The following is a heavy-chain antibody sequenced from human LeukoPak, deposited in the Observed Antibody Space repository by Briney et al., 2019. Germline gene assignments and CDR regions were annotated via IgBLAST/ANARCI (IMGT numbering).Heavy chain of an antibody. CDR3: ARAGTTGSVDI. J-gene: IGHJ3*02. D-gene: IGHD1-1*01. Sequence: GGSLRLSCAASGFTFSSYGMHWVRQAPGKGLEWVANINQGGSEKYYVDSVKGRFTISRDNGKNSLYLQMNSLRAEDTAVYYCARAGTTGSVDIWGQGTMVTVSS. V-gene: IGHV3-7*01. CDR2: INQGGSEK. CDR1: GFTFSSYG.